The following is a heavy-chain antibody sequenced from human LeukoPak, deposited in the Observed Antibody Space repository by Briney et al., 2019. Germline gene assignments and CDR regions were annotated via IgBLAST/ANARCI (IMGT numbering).Heavy chain of an antibody. V-gene: IGHV1-69*04. CDR2: IIPILGIA. D-gene: IGHD3-3*01. CDR3: ARDTDFWSGDDAFDI. Sequence: SVKVSCKASGGTFSSYAISWVRQAPGQGLEWMGRIIPILGIASYAQKFQGRVTMTTDTSTSTAYMELRSLRSDDTAVYYCARDTDFWSGDDAFDIWGQGTMVTVSS. CDR1: GGTFSSYA. J-gene: IGHJ3*02.